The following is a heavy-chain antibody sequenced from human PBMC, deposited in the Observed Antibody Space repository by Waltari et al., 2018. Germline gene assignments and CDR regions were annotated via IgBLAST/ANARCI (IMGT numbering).Heavy chain of an antibody. J-gene: IGHJ3*02. Sequence: QVQLVQSGAEVKKPGSSVKVSCKASGGTFSSYAISWVRQAPGQGLEWMGRIIPILGTANYAHKFQGRVTITADKSTSTAYMELSSLRSEDTAVYYCASPYYYGSGSYYPHDAFDIWGQGTMVTVSS. CDR1: GGTFSSYA. CDR3: ASPYYYGSGSYYPHDAFDI. CDR2: IIPILGTA. D-gene: IGHD3-10*01. V-gene: IGHV1-69*08.